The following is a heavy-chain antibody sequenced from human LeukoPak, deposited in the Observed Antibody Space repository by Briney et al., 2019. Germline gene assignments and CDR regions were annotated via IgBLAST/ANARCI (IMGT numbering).Heavy chain of an antibody. J-gene: IGHJ4*02. CDR3: ARGPNYDILTGYTEPYDY. V-gene: IGHV4-34*01. Sequence: SETLSPTCAVYGGSFSGYYWSWIRQPPGKGLEWIGEINHSGSTNYNPSLKSRVTISVDTSKNQFSLKLSSVTAADTAVYYCARGPNYDILTGYTEPYDYWGQGTLVTVSS. CDR1: GGSFSGYY. D-gene: IGHD3-9*01. CDR2: INHSGST.